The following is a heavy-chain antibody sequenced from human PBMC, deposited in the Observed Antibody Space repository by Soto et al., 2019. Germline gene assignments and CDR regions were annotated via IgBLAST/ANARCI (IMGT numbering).Heavy chain of an antibody. Sequence: QVQLVQSGAEVKKPGSSVKVSCKASGGTFSSYTISWVRQAPGQGLEWMGRIIPILGIENYAQKFQGRVTITADKYTNKAYIELSSLRSEDTAVYYCARGRNNYGDYSVWFDPWGQGTLVTVSS. V-gene: IGHV1-69*02. CDR1: GGTFSSYT. CDR2: IIPILGIE. D-gene: IGHD4-17*01. J-gene: IGHJ5*02. CDR3: ARGRNNYGDYSVWFDP.